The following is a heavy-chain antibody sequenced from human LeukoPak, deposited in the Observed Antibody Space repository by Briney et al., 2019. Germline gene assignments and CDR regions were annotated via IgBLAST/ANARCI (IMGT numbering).Heavy chain of an antibody. CDR2: IKQDGSEK. J-gene: IGHJ4*02. Sequence: GGSLRLSCAASGFTFSSYWMSWVRQAPGKGLEWVANIKQDGSEKYYVDSVKGRFTISRDNAKNSLYLQMNSLRAEDTAVYYCARLDSRTYYYDSSGPPRDYWGQGTLVTVSS. CDR3: ARLDSRTYYYDSSGPPRDY. V-gene: IGHV3-7*01. D-gene: IGHD3-22*01. CDR1: GFTFSSYW.